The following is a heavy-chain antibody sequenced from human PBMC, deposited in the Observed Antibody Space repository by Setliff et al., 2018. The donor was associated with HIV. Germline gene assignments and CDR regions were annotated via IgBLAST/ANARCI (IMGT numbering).Heavy chain of an antibody. CDR3: ARGGGQYCSGGSCSSRFHYYYYYMDV. D-gene: IGHD2-15*01. Sequence: GGSLRLSCAASGFIFSSYSMNWVRQAPGKGLEWVSSISSSTSTIYYADSVKGRFTISRDNAKNSLYLQMNGLRAEDTAVYYCARGGGQYCSGGSCSSRFHYYYYYMDVWGKGTTVTVSS. V-gene: IGHV3-48*01. CDR2: ISSSTSTI. CDR1: GFIFSSYS. J-gene: IGHJ6*03.